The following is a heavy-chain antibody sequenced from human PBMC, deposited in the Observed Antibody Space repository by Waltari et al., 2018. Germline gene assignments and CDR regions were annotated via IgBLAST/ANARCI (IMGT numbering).Heavy chain of an antibody. V-gene: IGHV4-39*01. CDR1: GGSISSNNYY. Sequence: QVQLQESGPGLVKPSETLSLTCTVSGGSISSNNYYWGWVRPPPGKGLEWIGSIYYSGSTHYNPSLKSRVTISGDTSNNQFSLKLSSVTAADTAVYYCARLGSNYYDRSGYSTSNWFDPWGQGTLVTVSS. CDR3: ARLGSNYYDRSGYSTSNWFDP. J-gene: IGHJ5*02. CDR2: IYYSGST. D-gene: IGHD3-22*01.